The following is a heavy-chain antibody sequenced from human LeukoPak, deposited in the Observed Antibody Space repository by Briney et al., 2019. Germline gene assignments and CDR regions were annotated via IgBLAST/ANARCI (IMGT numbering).Heavy chain of an antibody. J-gene: IGHJ5*02. CDR3: ARGEYSSSWYKAPGWFDP. V-gene: IGHV4-31*03. D-gene: IGHD6-13*01. Sequence: SQTPSLTCTVSGGSISSGGYYWSWIRQHPGKGLEWIGYIYYSGSTNYNPSLKSRVTISVDTSKNQFSLKLSSVTAADTAVYYCARGEYSSSWYKAPGWFDPWGQGTLVTVSS. CDR1: GGSISSGGYY. CDR2: IYYSGST.